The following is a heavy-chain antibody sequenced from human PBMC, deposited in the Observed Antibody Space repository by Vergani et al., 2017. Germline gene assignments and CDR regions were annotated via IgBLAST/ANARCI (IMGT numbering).Heavy chain of an antibody. CDR2: IYSGGST. V-gene: IGHV3-66*01. CDR3: ARGIGLYYDILTGAGGVDY. CDR1: GFTVSINY. D-gene: IGHD3-9*01. J-gene: IGHJ4*02. Sequence: EVQLVESGGGLVQPGGSLRLSCAASGFTVSINYMSWVRQAPGKGLEWVSVIYSGGSTYYADSVKGRFTISRDNAKTSLYLQMNSLRAEDTAVYYCARGIGLYYDILTGAGGVDYWGQGTLVTVSS.